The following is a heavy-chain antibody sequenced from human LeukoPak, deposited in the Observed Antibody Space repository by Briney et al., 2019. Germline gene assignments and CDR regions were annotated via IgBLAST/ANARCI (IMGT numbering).Heavy chain of an antibody. V-gene: IGHV4-39*07. D-gene: IGHD3-22*01. CDR1: GGSISSSSYY. CDR3: ARVIPEYYYDSSGYFDY. Sequence: SGTLSLTCTVSGGSISSSSYYWGWIRQPPGKGLEWIGSIYYSGSTYYNPSLKSRVTISVDTSKNQFSLKLSSVTAADTAVYYCARVIPEYYYDSSGYFDYWGQGTLVTVSS. J-gene: IGHJ4*02. CDR2: IYYSGST.